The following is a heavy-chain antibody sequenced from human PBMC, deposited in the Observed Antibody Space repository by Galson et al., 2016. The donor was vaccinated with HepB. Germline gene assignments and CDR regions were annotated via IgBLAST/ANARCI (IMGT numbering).Heavy chain of an antibody. CDR1: SFTFSNYW. D-gene: IGHD6-19*01. V-gene: IGHV3-7*01. J-gene: IGHJ4*02. CDR3: ERDPGLDGSGCYYFDL. Sequence: SLRLSCAASSFTFSNYWMNWVRQAPGKGLEWVANIKHDGSQTYYVGSVKGRFTISPDNARNYLYLQMDSLRAEETAVYYCERDPGLDGSGCYYFDLWGQGTLVTVSS. CDR2: IKHDGSQT.